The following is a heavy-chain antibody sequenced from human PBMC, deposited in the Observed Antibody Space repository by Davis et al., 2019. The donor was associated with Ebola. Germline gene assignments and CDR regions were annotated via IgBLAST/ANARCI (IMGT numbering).Heavy chain of an antibody. J-gene: IGHJ6*02. CDR2: ISGDGGST. CDR3: AKEGTIFGVYGMDV. V-gene: IGHV3-43*02. CDR1: GFTFSSYA. D-gene: IGHD3-3*01. Sequence: GESLKISCAASGFTFSSYAMHWVRQAPGKGLEWVSLISGDGGSTYYADSVKGRFTISRDNSKNSLYLQMNSLRTEGTALYYCAKEGTIFGVYGMDVWGQGTTVTVSS.